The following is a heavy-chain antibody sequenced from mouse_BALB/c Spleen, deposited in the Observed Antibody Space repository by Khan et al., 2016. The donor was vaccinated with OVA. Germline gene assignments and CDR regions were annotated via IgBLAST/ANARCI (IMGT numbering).Heavy chain of an antibody. J-gene: IGHJ3*01. Sequence: QVQLQQPGAELVKPGASVKISCKASGYTFTSYYMYWVKQRPGQGLEWIGGINPSNGGAHFNEKFKNKATLTVDKSSSTAYMQLSSLTSEDSAVYYWASSGYGNPFAYWGQGTLVTVSA. CDR1: GYTFTSYY. CDR2: INPSNGGA. CDR3: ASSGYGNPFAY. D-gene: IGHD2-1*01. V-gene: IGHV1S81*02.